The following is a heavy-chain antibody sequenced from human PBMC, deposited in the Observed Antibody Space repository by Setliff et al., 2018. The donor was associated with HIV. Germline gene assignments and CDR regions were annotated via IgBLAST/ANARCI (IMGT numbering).Heavy chain of an antibody. Sequence: PSETLSLTCTVSGGSISNYYWSWIRQPPGKGLQWIGYIYYSGSTNYNPSLKSRVTISVDTSKNQLSLKLSSVTAADTAVYYCARAGDGSPFYYYYYMDVWGKGTTVTVSS. J-gene: IGHJ6*03. CDR3: ARAGDGSPFYYYYYMDV. D-gene: IGHD1-26*01. CDR2: IYYSGST. CDR1: GGSISNYY. V-gene: IGHV4-59*01.